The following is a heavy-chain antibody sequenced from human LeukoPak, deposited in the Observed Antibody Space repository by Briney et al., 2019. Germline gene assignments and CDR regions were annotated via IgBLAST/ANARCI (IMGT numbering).Heavy chain of an antibody. J-gene: IGHJ6*03. CDR3: ARALSSSYDFWSGYRKYYYYYMDV. CDR2: IYYSGST. Sequence: PSETLSLTCTVSGGSISSSSYYWGWIRQHPGKGMEWIGCIYYSGSTYYNPSLKSRVTISVDTSKNQCSLKLRSVTAADTAVYYCARALSSSYDFWSGYRKYYYYYMDVWGKGTTVTVSS. D-gene: IGHD3-3*01. V-gene: IGHV4-39*07. CDR1: GGSISSSSYY.